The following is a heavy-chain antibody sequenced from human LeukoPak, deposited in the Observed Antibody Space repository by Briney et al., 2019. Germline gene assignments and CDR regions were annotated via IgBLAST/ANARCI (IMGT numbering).Heavy chain of an antibody. CDR3: ARQCGSLCPFDY. V-gene: IGHV1-8*01. CDR1: GYTFTSYD. Sequence: ASVKVSCKASGYTFTSYDINWVRQATGQGLEWMGWMNPNSGNTGYAQKFQGRVAMTRNTSISTAYMELSSLRSEDTAVYYCARQCGSLCPFDYWGQGTLVTVSS. D-gene: IGHD1-26*01. CDR2: MNPNSGNT. J-gene: IGHJ4*02.